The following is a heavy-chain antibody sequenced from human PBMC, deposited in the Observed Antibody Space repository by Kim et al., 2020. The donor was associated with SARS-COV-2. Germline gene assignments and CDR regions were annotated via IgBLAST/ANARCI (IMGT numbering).Heavy chain of an antibody. J-gene: IGHJ1*01. CDR3: ARGRIAAAGR. D-gene: IGHD6-13*01. Sequence: HYNPSLKSRVTISVDTSKNQFALKLSSVPAADTAVYYCARGRIAAAGRWGQGTLVTVSS. V-gene: IGHV4-34*01.